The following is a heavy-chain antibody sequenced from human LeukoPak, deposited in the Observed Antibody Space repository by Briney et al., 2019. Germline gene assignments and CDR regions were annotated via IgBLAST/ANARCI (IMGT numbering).Heavy chain of an antibody. CDR1: GGSFSGYY. J-gene: IGHJ6*03. V-gene: IGHV4-34*01. CDR3: ARGVTIFGVEINYYYYMDV. CDR2: INHSGST. Sequence: SETLSLTCAVYGGSFSGYYWSWIRQPPGKGLEWIGEINHSGSTNYNPSLKSRVTISVDTSENQFSLKLSSVTAADTAVYYCARGVTIFGVEINYYYYMDVWGKGTTVTVSS. D-gene: IGHD3-3*01.